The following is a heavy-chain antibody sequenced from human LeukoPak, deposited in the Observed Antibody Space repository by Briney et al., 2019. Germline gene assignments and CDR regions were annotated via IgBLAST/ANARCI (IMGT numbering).Heavy chain of an antibody. CDR2: ISGSGGST. CDR3: AKGVPRYEGGAWIDALDI. J-gene: IGHJ3*02. V-gene: IGHV3-23*01. CDR1: GFTFTTYA. D-gene: IGHD2-21*01. Sequence: PGGSLRLSCAASGFTFTTYAMSWVRQAPGKGLEWVSSISGSGGSTYYADSVKGRFTISRDNSKNTLSLQMNNLRADDTALYYCAKGVPRYEGGAWIDALDIWGQGTMVTVSS.